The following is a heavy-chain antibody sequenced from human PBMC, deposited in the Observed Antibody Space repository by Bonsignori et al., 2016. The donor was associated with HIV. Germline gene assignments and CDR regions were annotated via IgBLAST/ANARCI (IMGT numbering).Heavy chain of an antibody. J-gene: IGHJ3*02. CDR3: ARDLGIVSSGYYYGFAFDI. Sequence: SETLSLTCTVSGGSISSGSYYWSWIRQPAGKGLEWIGRIYTSGSTNYNPSLKSRVTISVDTSKNQFSLKLSSVTAADTAVYYCARDLGIVSSGYYYGFAFDIWGQGTMVTVSS. V-gene: IGHV4-61*02. D-gene: IGHD3-22*01. CDR1: GGSISSGSYY. CDR2: IYTSGST.